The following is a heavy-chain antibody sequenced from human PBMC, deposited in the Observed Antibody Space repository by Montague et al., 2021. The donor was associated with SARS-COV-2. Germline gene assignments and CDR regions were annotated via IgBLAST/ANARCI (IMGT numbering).Heavy chain of an antibody. J-gene: IGHJ2*01. CDR1: GGSISSSSYY. V-gene: IGHV4-39*01. Sequence: SETLSLTCTVSGGSISSSSYYWGWIHQPPGKGLEWIGSIYYSGSTYYNPSLKSRVTISVDTSKNQFSLKLSSVTAADTAVYYCAGRVVVPAAIGHWYFDLWGRGTLVTVSS. CDR3: AGRVVVPAAIGHWYFDL. D-gene: IGHD2-2*02. CDR2: IYYSGST.